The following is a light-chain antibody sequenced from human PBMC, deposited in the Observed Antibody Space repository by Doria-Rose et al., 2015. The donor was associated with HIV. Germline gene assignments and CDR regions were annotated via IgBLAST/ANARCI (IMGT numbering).Light chain of an antibody. CDR1: QGISRW. V-gene: IGKV1-12*01. Sequence: IQMTQSPSFVSASVGDRVIITCRASQGISRWLAWYQLKPGEAPKLLIYEASNLQSGVPSRFSGSGSETDFTLTINSLQPEDFATYYCQQANSFPPTFGPGTKLEI. J-gene: IGKJ2*01. CDR3: QQANSFPPT. CDR2: EAS.